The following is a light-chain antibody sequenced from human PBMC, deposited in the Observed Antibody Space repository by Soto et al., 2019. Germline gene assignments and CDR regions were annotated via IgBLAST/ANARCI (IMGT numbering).Light chain of an antibody. CDR3: QTWGSGILVV. Sequence: QLVLTQSPSASASLGASVKLTCTLSSGHSRYAIAWHQLQPEKGPRYLMRVHSDGSHTRGDGIPDRFSGSSSGTERYLTISSLQSEDEADYYCQTWGSGILVVFGGGTKLTVL. V-gene: IGLV4-69*01. CDR2: VHSDGSH. J-gene: IGLJ2*01. CDR1: SGHSRYA.